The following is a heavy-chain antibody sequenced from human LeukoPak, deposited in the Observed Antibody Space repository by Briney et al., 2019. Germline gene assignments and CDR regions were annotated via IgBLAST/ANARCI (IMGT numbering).Heavy chain of an antibody. D-gene: IGHD3-10*01. V-gene: IGHV1-18*01. Sequence: ASVKVSCKASGGTFSSYAISWVRQAPGQGLEWMGWISAYNGNTNYAQKLQGRVTMTTDTSTSTAYMELRSLRSDDTAVYYCARSGSGSYYYYYYYYMDVWGKGTTVTVSS. J-gene: IGHJ6*03. CDR1: GGTFSSYA. CDR3: ARSGSGSYYYYYYYYMDV. CDR2: ISAYNGNT.